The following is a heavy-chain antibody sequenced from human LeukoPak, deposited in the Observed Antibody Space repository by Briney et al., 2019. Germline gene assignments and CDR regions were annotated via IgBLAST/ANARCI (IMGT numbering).Heavy chain of an antibody. V-gene: IGHV4-61*02. CDR3: AVRNCPTTSCYPGVAFDI. CDR2: FYVSGST. J-gene: IGHJ3*02. CDR1: GVSISSGGYF. D-gene: IGHD2-2*01. Sequence: PSETLSLTCTVSGVSISSGGYFWSWIRQPAGKGLEWIGRFYVSGSTNYNPSLRSRVTISVDTSKNQFSLKLTSVTAADTAVYYCAVRNCPTTSCYPGVAFDIWGQGTMVTVSS.